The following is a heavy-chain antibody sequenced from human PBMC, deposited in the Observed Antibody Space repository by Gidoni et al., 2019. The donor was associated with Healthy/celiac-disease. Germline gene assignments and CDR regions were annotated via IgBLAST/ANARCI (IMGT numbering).Heavy chain of an antibody. D-gene: IGHD6-19*01. J-gene: IGHJ5*02. CDR2: ISSSSSYI. V-gene: IGHV3-21*01. Sequence: EVQLVESGGGLVKPGGSLSLSCASSGFNVSSCGMKWVRQAPGKGLEWVSSISSSSSYIDYADSVKGRFTITRDNAKNSLYLKMNSRRAEDTAVYYCARDPASSGAGWFDPWGQGTLVTVSS. CDR1: GFNVSSCG. CDR3: ARDPASSGAGWFDP.